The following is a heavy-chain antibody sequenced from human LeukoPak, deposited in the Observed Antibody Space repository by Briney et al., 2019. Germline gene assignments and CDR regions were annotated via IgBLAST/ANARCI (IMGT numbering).Heavy chain of an antibody. J-gene: IGHJ4*02. CDR3: AKNREGRYTCLDC. CDR2: ISGSGGST. D-gene: IGHD3-16*01. Sequence: PGASLRLSCAASGFTFSSYAMSWVRQAPGKGLEWVSVISGSGGSTNYAGSVQGRFTISRDNSKNTLYLQMNSLRSEDTAVFYRAKNREGRYTCLDCWGQGTLVTVSS. CDR1: GFTFSSYA. V-gene: IGHV3-23*01.